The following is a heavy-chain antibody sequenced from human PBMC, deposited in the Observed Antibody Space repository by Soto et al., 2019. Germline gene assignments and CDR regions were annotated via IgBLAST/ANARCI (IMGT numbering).Heavy chain of an antibody. CDR2: ISYDGSNK. V-gene: IGHV3-30*18. CDR3: AKSPVGYYDSSGYQGY. J-gene: IGHJ4*02. CDR1: GFTFSSYG. D-gene: IGHD3-22*01. Sequence: GGSLRLSCAASGFTFSSYGMHWVRQAPGKGLEWVAVISYDGSNKYYADSVKGRFTISRDNSKNTLYLQMNSLRAEDTAVYYCAKSPVGYYDSSGYQGYWGQGTLVTVSS.